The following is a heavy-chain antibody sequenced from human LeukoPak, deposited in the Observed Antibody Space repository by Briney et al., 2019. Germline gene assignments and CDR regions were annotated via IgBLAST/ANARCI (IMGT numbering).Heavy chain of an antibody. V-gene: IGHV4-38-2*02. CDR1: GYSIRSGFY. CDR3: ARGRGNWFDP. Sequence: SETLSLTCTVSGYSIRSGFYWGWIRQPPGKGLEWIGNIYHSGITYYTPSLKSRVTISVDTSKNQFYLKLSSVTAADTAVYYCARGRGNWFDPWGQGTLVTVSS. D-gene: IGHD3-10*01. J-gene: IGHJ5*02. CDR2: IYHSGIT.